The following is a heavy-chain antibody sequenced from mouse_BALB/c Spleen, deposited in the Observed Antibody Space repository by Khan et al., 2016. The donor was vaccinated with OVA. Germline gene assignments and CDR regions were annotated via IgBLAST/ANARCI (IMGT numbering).Heavy chain of an antibody. D-gene: IGHD4-1*01. J-gene: IGHJ1*01. CDR2: INPGDGDT. Sequence: QVRLQQSGAELARPGASVKLSCKASDYTFTRYWMQWIKQRPGQGLEWIGAINPGDGDTRYTQNVKGKATLTADKSYSTAYMQLSSLASEDPAVHYYVKLGRWYFDVWGAGTTVTVAS. CDR3: VKLGRWYFDV. CDR1: DYTFTRYW. V-gene: IGHV1-87*01.